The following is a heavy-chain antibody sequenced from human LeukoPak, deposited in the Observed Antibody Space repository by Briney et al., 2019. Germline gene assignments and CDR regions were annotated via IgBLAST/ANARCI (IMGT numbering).Heavy chain of an antibody. V-gene: IGHV4-61*01. CDR2: IYYSGST. CDR1: GGSISSGSYY. Sequence: SETLSLTCTVSGGSISSGSYYWSWIRQPPGKGLEWIGYIYYSGSTNYNPSLKSRVTISVDTSKNQFSLKLSSVTAADTAVYYCARDRGSGSYYPFGWFDPWGQGTLVTVSS. D-gene: IGHD3-10*01. CDR3: ARDRGSGSYYPFGWFDP. J-gene: IGHJ5*02.